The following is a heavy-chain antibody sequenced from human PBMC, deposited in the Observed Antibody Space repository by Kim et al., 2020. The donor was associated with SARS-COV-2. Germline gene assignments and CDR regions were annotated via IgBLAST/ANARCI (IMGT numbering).Heavy chain of an antibody. Sequence: SETLSLTCAVYGGSFSGYYWSWIRQPPGKGLEWIGEINNSGSTNYNPSLKSRVTISVDTSKNQFSLKLSSVTAADTAVYYCAVGYCSGGSCGSGIDYWGQGTLVTVSS. J-gene: IGHJ4*02. V-gene: IGHV4-34*01. CDR3: AVGYCSGGSCGSGIDY. CDR2: INNSGST. CDR1: GGSFSGYY. D-gene: IGHD2-15*01.